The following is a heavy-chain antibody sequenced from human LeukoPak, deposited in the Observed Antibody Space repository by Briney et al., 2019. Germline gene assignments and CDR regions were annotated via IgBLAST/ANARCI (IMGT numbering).Heavy chain of an antibody. CDR2: ISSSSSYI. Sequence: GGSLRLSCAASGFTFSSYSMNWVRQAPGKGLEWVSSISSSSSYIYYADSVKGRFTISRDNAKNSLYLQMNSLRAEDTAVYYCARLIRGVAAPINWFDPGGQGTLVTVSS. CDR3: ARLIRGVAAPINWFDP. CDR1: GFTFSSYS. J-gene: IGHJ5*02. D-gene: IGHD6-6*01. V-gene: IGHV3-21*01.